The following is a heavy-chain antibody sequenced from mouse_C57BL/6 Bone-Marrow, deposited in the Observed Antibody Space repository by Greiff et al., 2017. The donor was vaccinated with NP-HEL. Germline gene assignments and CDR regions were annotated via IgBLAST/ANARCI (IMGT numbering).Heavy chain of an antibody. J-gene: IGHJ1*03. V-gene: IGHV1-64*01. CDR2: IHPNSGST. Sequence: VQLQESGAELVKPGASVKLSCKASGYTFTSYWMHWVKQRPGQGLEWIGMIHPNSGSTNYNEKFKSKATLTVDKSSSTAYMQLSSLTSEDSAVYYCETTDWYFDVWGTGTTVTVSS. CDR1: GYTFTSYW. D-gene: IGHD2-13*01. CDR3: ETTDWYFDV.